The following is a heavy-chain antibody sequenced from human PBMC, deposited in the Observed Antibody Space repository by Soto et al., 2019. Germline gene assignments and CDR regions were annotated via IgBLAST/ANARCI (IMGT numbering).Heavy chain of an antibody. V-gene: IGHV4-4*02. Sequence: SETLSLTCAVSGGSISSSNWWSWVRQPPGKGLEWIGEIYHSGSTNYNPSLKSRVTISVDKSKNQFSLKLSSVTAADTAVYYCASPYYDSSGYKPLGYWGQGTLVTVSS. D-gene: IGHD3-22*01. CDR1: GGSISSSNW. J-gene: IGHJ4*02. CDR2: IYHSGST. CDR3: ASPYYDSSGYKPLGY.